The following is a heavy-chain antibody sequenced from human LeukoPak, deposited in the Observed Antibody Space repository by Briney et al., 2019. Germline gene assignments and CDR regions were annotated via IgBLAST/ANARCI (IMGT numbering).Heavy chain of an antibody. J-gene: IGHJ6*03. CDR2: INPSGGST. D-gene: IGHD4-11*01. CDR3: ARGPHSNQYYYYYYMEV. V-gene: IGHV1-46*01. Sequence: ASVKVSCKACGYTFTNYYIHWVRQAPGQRLEWMGIINPSGGSTNFAQKFQGRVTMTTDTSTLTVYMELSSLRSEDTAVYYCARGPHSNQYYYYYYMEVWGKGTTVTVSS. CDR1: GYTFTNYY.